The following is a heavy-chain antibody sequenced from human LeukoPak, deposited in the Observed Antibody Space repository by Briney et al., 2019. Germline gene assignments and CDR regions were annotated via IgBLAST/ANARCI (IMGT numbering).Heavy chain of an antibody. Sequence: SQTLSLTCTVSGGSISSGDYYWSWIRQPPGKGLEWIGYIYYSGSTYYNPSLKSRVTISVDTSKNQFSLKLSSVTAAYTAVYYCARDRPYGGNDYWGQGTLVTVSS. J-gene: IGHJ4*02. V-gene: IGHV4-30-4*08. D-gene: IGHD4-23*01. CDR3: ARDRPYGGNDY. CDR2: IYYSGST. CDR1: GGSISSGDYY.